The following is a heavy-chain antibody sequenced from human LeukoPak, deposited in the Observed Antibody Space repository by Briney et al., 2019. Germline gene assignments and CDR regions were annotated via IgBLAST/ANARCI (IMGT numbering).Heavy chain of an antibody. CDR3: ARRRYNYGFDS. J-gene: IGHJ4*02. V-gene: IGHV4-38-2*02. CDR2: IYHSGST. CDR1: GYSISSGYY. D-gene: IGHD5-18*01. Sequence: SETLSLTCTVSGYSISSGYYWGWIRQPPGKGLEWIGSIYHSGSTYYNPSLKSRVTMSVDKSKNQFSLKLSSVTAADTAVFYCARRRYNYGFDSWGQGTLVTVSS.